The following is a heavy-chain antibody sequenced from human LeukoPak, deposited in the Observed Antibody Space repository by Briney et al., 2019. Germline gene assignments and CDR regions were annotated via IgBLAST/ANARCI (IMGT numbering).Heavy chain of an antibody. CDR3: ARDLPITMVRGVTSARYGMDV. J-gene: IGHJ6*02. CDR1: GYTFTSYY. CDR2: INPSGGST. V-gene: IGHV1-46*01. D-gene: IGHD3-10*01. Sequence: GASVTVSCTASGYTFTSYYMHWVRQAPGQGLEWMGIINPSGGSTSYAQKFQGRVTMTRDTSTSTVYMELSSLRSEDTAVYYCARDLPITMVRGVTSARYGMDVWGQGTTVTVSS.